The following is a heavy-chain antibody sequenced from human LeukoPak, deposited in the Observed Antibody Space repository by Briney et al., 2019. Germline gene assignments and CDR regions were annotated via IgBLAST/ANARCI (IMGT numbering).Heavy chain of an antibody. V-gene: IGHV1-3*01. D-gene: IGHD4-11*01. CDR2: INASNGNT. J-gene: IGHJ6*02. CDR1: GYTFTSYA. Sequence: ASVTVSCTASGYTFTSYAMHWVRQAPGQRLEWMGWINASNGNTKYSQKFQGRVTITRDTSASTAYMELSSQRSEDTAVYYCARGRSPTTSYYYYGMDVWGQGTTVTVSS. CDR3: ARGRSPTTSYYYYGMDV.